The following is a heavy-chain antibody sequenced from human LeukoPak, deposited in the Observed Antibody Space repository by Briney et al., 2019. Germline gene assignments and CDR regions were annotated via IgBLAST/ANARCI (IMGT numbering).Heavy chain of an antibody. V-gene: IGHV3-48*03. CDR1: GFTFSSYE. J-gene: IGHJ6*04. CDR3: ARGYGSGSYHYYYGMDV. CDR2: ISSSGSTI. Sequence: GGSLRLSCAASGFTFSSYEMNWVRQAPGKGLEWVSYISSSGSTIYYADSVKGRFTISRDNAKNSLYLQMNSLRAEDTAVYYCARGYGSGSYHYYYGMDVWGKGTTVTVSS. D-gene: IGHD3-10*01.